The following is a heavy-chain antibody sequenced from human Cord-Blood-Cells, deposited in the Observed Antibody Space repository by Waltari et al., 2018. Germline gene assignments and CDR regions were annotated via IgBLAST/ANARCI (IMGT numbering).Heavy chain of an antibody. CDR1: GYTFTSYA. D-gene: IGHD6-6*01. V-gene: IGHV1-8*01. CDR2: MNPNSGNT. Sequence: QVQLVQSGAEVKKPGASVKVSCKASGYTFTSYAINWVRQDTGQGLEWMGWMNPNSGNTGYAQKFQGRVTMTRNTSISTAYMELSSLRSEDTAVYYCARGRDSGYSSSSGIGYWGQGTLVTVSS. J-gene: IGHJ4*02. CDR3: ARGRDSGYSSSSGIGY.